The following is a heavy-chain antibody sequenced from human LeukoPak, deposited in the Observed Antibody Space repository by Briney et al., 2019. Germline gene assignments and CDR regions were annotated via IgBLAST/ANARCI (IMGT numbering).Heavy chain of an antibody. V-gene: IGHV3-9*01. CDR2: ISWNSGSI. Sequence: PGRSLRLSCAASGFTFDDYAMHWVRQAPGKGLEWVSGISWNSGSIGYADSVKGRFTISRDNAKNSLYLQMNSLRAEGTAVYYCARVGRAVGGAFDIWGQGTMVTVSS. J-gene: IGHJ3*02. CDR1: GFTFDDYA. D-gene: IGHD3-16*01. CDR3: ARVGRAVGGAFDI.